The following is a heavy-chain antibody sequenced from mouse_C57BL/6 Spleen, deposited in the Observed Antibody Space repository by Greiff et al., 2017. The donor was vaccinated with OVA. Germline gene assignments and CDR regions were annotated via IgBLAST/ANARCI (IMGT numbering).Heavy chain of an antibody. Sequence: EVKLQESGPELVKPGASVKMSCKASGYTFTDYNMHWVKQSHGKSLEWIGYINPNNGGNGYNQKFKGKATLTEDKSSSTAYMERRSLTSEDSAVYDCARSDGNYVGYAMDYWGQGTSVTVSS. CDR3: ARSDGNYVGYAMDY. V-gene: IGHV1-22*01. D-gene: IGHD2-1*01. CDR2: INPNNGGN. CDR1: GYTFTDYN. J-gene: IGHJ4*01.